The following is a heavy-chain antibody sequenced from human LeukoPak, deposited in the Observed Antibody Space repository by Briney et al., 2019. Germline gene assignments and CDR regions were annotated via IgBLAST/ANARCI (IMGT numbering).Heavy chain of an antibody. V-gene: IGHV1-2*02. CDR1: GYTFTGYY. D-gene: IGHD2-21*02. J-gene: IGHJ4*02. CDR3: ATPAGYCGGDCSIDY. CDR2: INPNSGGT. Sequence: ASVKVSCKASGYTFTGYYMHWVRQAPGQGLEWMGWINPNSGGTNYAQKFQGRVTMTRDTSTSTVYMELSSLRSEDTAVYYCATPAGYCGGDCSIDYWGQGTLVTVSS.